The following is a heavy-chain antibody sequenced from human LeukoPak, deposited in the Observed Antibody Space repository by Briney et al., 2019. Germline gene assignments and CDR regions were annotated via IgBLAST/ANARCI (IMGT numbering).Heavy chain of an antibody. Sequence: AGGSLRLSCAASGFTFSDYYMSWIRQAPGKGLEWVSYISSSGSTIYYADPVKGRFTISRDNAKNSLYLQMNSLRAEDTAVYYCARENPSYDFWSGYYSNWFDPWGQGTLVTVSS. V-gene: IGHV3-11*01. CDR2: ISSSGSTI. CDR1: GFTFSDYY. CDR3: ARENPSYDFWSGYYSNWFDP. J-gene: IGHJ5*02. D-gene: IGHD3-3*01.